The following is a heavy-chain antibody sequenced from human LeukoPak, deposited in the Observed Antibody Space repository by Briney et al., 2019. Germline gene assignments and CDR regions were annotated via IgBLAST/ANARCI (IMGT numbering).Heavy chain of an antibody. V-gene: IGHV3-33*01. D-gene: IGHD3-22*01. Sequence: GGSLRLSCAASGFTFSTYGMHWVRQAPGRGLEWVAVIRYDGNNKFYVDSVRGRFTISRDNSKNTLYLQMNSPRAEDTAVYYCARAYYSDITYYPYIGYWGQGVLVTVSS. J-gene: IGHJ4*02. CDR3: ARAYYSDITYYPYIGY. CDR1: GFTFSTYG. CDR2: IRYDGNNK.